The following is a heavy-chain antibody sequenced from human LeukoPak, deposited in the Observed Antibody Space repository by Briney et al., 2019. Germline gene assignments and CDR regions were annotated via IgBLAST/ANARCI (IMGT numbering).Heavy chain of an antibody. CDR2: IYYSGST. CDR3: ARLGVVTRRDYYYGMDV. Sequence: PSETLSLICTVSGGSISSYYWSWIRQPPGKGLEWIGYIYYSGSTNYNPSLKSRVTISVDTSKNQFSLKLSSVTAADTAVYYCARLGVVTRRDYYYGMDVWGQGTTVTVSS. CDR1: GGSISSYY. D-gene: IGHD2-21*02. J-gene: IGHJ6*02. V-gene: IGHV4-59*08.